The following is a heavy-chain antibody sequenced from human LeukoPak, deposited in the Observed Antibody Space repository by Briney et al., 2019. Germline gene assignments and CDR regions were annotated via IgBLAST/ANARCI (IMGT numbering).Heavy chain of an antibody. D-gene: IGHD3-3*02. CDR2: INHSGST. CDR1: GGSFSGYY. CDR3: ASSIGPLNWFDP. Sequence: SETLSLTRAVYGGSFSGYYWSWIRQPPGKGLEWFGEINHSGSTSYNPSLKSRVTISVDTSKNQFSLKLRSVTAADTAVYYRASSIGPLNWFDPWGQGTLVTVSS. V-gene: IGHV4-34*01. J-gene: IGHJ5*02.